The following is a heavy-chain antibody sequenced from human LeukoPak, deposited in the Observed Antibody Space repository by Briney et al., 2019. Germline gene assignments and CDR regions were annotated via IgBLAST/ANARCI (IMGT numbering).Heavy chain of an antibody. D-gene: IGHD1-26*01. Sequence: PSETLSLTCTVSGGSISSDYWSWIRQPDGKGLEWIGRIYTSGSTNYNPSLKSRVSMSVDTSTNQFSLKLSSVTAADTAVYYCARGDEMGAYFDYWGQGTLVPVSS. CDR2: IYTSGST. V-gene: IGHV4-4*07. J-gene: IGHJ4*02. CDR3: ARGDEMGAYFDY. CDR1: GGSISSDY.